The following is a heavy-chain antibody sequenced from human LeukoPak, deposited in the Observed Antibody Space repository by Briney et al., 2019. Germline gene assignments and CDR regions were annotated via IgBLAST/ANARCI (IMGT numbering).Heavy chain of an antibody. V-gene: IGHV1-24*01. Sequence: ASVKVSCKVSGYTLTELSMHWVRQAPGKGLEWMGGFDPEDGETIYAQKFQGRVTMTEDTSTDTAYMELSSLRSEDTAVYYCATDRGAGSPRITMVRGVITYWGQGTLVTVSS. D-gene: IGHD3-10*01. CDR3: ATDRGAGSPRITMVRGVITY. CDR1: GYTLTELS. J-gene: IGHJ4*02. CDR2: FDPEDGET.